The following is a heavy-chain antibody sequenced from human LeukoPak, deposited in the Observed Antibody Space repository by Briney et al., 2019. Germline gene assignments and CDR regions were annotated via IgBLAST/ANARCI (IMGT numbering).Heavy chain of an antibody. V-gene: IGHV4-59*08. D-gene: IGHD2-2*01. Sequence: KPSETLSLTCTVSGGSISSQYWSWIRQPPGKGLEWIGSIYHSGSTYYNPSLKSRVTISVDTSKNQFSLKLSSVTAADTAVYYCARNCSSTSCYGAFDIWGQGTMVTVSS. J-gene: IGHJ3*02. CDR3: ARNCSSTSCYGAFDI. CDR1: GGSISSQY. CDR2: IYHSGST.